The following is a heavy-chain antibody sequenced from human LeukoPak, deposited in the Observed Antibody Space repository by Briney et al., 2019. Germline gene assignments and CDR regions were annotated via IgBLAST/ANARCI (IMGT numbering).Heavy chain of an antibody. CDR3: ARSYSGSYPNFDY. J-gene: IGHJ4*02. CDR2: GST. V-gene: IGHV4-59*01. D-gene: IGHD1-26*01. Sequence: TSETLSLTCTVSGGSISGYYWSWIRQPPGKGLEWIGGSTNYNPSLKSRVTISVDMSKNQFSLRLSSVTAADTAVYYCARSYSGSYPNFDYWGQGTLVTVSS. CDR1: GGSISGYY.